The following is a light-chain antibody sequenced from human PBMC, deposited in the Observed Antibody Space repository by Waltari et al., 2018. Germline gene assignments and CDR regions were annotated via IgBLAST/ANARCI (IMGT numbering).Light chain of an antibody. Sequence: EIVMTQSPATLSVSPGERATLSCRASQRVRNNLVWYQQKPGQAPRLLLYGASTRVTGIPARFSGSGSGTEFTLTISSLQSEDFAVYYCQQYNNWPPWTFGQGTKVEIK. CDR2: GAS. CDR3: QQYNNWPPWT. V-gene: IGKV3-15*01. CDR1: QRVRNN. J-gene: IGKJ1*01.